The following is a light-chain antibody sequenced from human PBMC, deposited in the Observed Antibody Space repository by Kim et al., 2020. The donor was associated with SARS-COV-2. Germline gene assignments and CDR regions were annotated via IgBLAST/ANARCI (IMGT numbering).Light chain of an antibody. CDR2: YDS. V-gene: IGLV3-21*04. CDR3: QVWDSSSDRV. CDR1: NIGSKR. J-gene: IGLJ3*02. Sequence: VAQGKTARITCGRNNIGSKRVHWYQQKPGQAPVLVIYYDSDRPSGIPERFSGSNSGNTATLTISRVEAGDEADYYCQVWDSSSDRVFGGGTQLTVL.